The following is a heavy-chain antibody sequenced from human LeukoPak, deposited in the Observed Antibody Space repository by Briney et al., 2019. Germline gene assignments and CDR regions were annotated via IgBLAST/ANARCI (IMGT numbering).Heavy chain of an antibody. CDR1: GFTFSSYW. CDR2: INHNGNVN. CDR3: AKEGPADY. V-gene: IGHV3-7*03. J-gene: IGHJ4*02. Sequence: GGSLRLSCAASGFTFSSYWMNWARQAPGKGLEWVASINHNGNVNYYVDSVKGRFTISRDNAKNSLYLQMSNLRAEDTAVYYCAKEGPADYWGQGTLVTVSS.